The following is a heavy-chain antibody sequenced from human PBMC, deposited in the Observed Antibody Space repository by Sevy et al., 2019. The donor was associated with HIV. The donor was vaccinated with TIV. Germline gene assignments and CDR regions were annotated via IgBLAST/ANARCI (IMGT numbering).Heavy chain of an antibody. D-gene: IGHD3-22*01. CDR1: GYTFTSYG. J-gene: IGHJ6*03. CDR3: ARVSVSPNYYDSSGWPYYYYMDV. V-gene: IGHV1-18*01. CDR2: ISAYNGNT. Sequence: GSVKVSCKASGYTFTSYGISWVRQAPGQGLEWMGWISAYNGNTNYAQKLQGRVTMTTDTSTSTAYMELRSLRSDDTAVYYCARVSVSPNYYDSSGWPYYYYMDVWGKGTTVTVSS.